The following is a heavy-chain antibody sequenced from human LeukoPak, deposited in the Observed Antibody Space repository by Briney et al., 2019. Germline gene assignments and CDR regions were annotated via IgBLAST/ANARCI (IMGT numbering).Heavy chain of an antibody. Sequence: TSETLSLTCTVSGGSINSLYWSWIRQSAGNGLDWIGRMYSSGSTDYIPSLKSRVTMSVDTSKNQFSLKLRSVTAADTAVYYCARGGISTSLDYWGQGILVTVSS. J-gene: IGHJ4*02. CDR1: GGSINSLY. V-gene: IGHV4-4*07. CDR3: ARGGISTSLDY. CDR2: MYSSGST. D-gene: IGHD2-2*01.